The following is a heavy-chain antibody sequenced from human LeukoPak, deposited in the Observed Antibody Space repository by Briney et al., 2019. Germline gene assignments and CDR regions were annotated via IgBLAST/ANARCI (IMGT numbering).Heavy chain of an antibody. V-gene: IGHV3-7*01. CDR3: ARDAGYGGNSDY. J-gene: IGHJ4*02. CDR2: INKDGSDK. Sequence: GGSLRLSCAASGFTFNMYWMTWVRQAPGKGRESVAYINKDGSDKYYVDSVKGRFTVSRDNAKTSLYLQMNSLRAEDTAVYYCARDAGYGGNSDYWGQGTLVTVSS. CDR1: GFTFNMYW. D-gene: IGHD4-23*01.